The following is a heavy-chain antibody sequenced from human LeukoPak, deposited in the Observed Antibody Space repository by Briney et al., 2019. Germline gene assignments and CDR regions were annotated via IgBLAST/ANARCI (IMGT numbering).Heavy chain of an antibody. D-gene: IGHD6-6*01. CDR2: ISWNSGSI. CDR3: ARDARPYYYSYMDV. J-gene: IGHJ6*03. Sequence: SLKISCAASGFTFDDYAMHWVRQAPGKGLEWVSGISWNSGSIGYADSVKGRFTISRDNAKNSLFLQMNSLRAEDTAVYYCARDARPYYYSYMDVWGKGTTDTVSS. V-gene: IGHV3-9*01. CDR1: GFTFDDYA.